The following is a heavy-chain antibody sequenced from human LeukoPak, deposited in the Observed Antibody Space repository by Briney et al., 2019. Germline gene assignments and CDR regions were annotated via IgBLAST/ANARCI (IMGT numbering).Heavy chain of an antibody. Sequence: PGGSLRLSCAASGFTFSTYEINWVRQAPGKGLEWISYISGSADTAYYADSVKGRFTMSRDNARNSLYLQMNSLGAEDTAVYYCTRVGQSYSTSGQALDHWGQGTLVTVSS. CDR3: TRVGQSYSTSGQALDH. D-gene: IGHD2-8*01. CDR1: GFTFSTYE. CDR2: ISGSADTA. J-gene: IGHJ4*02. V-gene: IGHV3-48*03.